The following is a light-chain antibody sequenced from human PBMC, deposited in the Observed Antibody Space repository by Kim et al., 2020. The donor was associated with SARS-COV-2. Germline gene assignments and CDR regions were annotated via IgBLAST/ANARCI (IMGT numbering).Light chain of an antibody. CDR3: NSRDSSGNHWV. V-gene: IGLV3-19*01. CDR1: SLRRYY. Sequence: SSELTQDPAVSVALGQTVRITCQGDSLRRYYASWYQQKPGQAPVLVIYGKNDRPSGIPDRFSGSSSGNTASLTITGAQAEDEADYYCNSRDSSGNHWVFGGGPQLTAL. CDR2: GKN. J-gene: IGLJ3*02.